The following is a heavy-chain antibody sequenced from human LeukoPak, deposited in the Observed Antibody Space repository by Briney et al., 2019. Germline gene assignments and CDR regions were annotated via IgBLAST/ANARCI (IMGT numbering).Heavy chain of an antibody. V-gene: IGHV4-61*08. D-gene: IGHD3-16*01. J-gene: IGHJ4*02. Sequence: SETLSLTCAVSDGSISSGGYSWSWIRQPPGKGLEWIGYIYYSGSTNYNPSLKSRVTISVDTSKNQFSLKLNSVTATDTAVYYCARHYGPWGQGTLVTVSS. CDR3: ARHYGP. CDR2: IYYSGST. CDR1: DGSISSGGYS.